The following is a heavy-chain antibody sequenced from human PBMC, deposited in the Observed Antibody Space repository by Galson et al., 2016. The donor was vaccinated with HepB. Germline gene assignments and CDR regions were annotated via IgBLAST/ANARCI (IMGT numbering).Heavy chain of an antibody. CDR2: ISGSGGST. J-gene: IGHJ4*02. Sequence: LRLSCAASGFTFSSYAMSWVRQAPGKGLEWVSAISGSGGSTYYADSVKGRFTIPRDNAKNTLYLQMNSLRAEDTAVYYCAKDYRPYYYGSGRSPFDYWGQGTLVTVSS. CDR3: AKDYRPYYYGSGRSPFDY. D-gene: IGHD3-10*01. V-gene: IGHV3-23*01. CDR1: GFTFSSYA.